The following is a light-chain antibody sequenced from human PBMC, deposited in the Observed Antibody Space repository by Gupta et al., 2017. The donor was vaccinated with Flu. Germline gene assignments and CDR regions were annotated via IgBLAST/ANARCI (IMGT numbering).Light chain of an antibody. Sequence: NSDVGAYNFVAWHQQHPVKAPRLMVFDVTKRPSGVSNRFSGSKSGNTASLTISELQTEDEADYFCTSYAGSGTSVFGTGTKVNVL. CDR3: TSYAGSGTSV. J-gene: IGLJ1*01. CDR2: DVT. CDR1: NSDVGAYNF. V-gene: IGLV2-14*04.